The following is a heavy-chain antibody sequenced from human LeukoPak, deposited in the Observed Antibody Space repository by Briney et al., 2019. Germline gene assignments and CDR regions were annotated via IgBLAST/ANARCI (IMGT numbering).Heavy chain of an antibody. CDR3: ATSWGVRGVPDLFDY. CDR1: GGSISSGGYY. V-gene: IGHV4-31*03. Sequence: SETLSLTCTVSGGSISSGGYYWSWIRQHPGKGLEWIGYIYYSGSTYYNPSLKSRVTISVDTSKNQFSLKLSSVTAADTAVYYCATSWGVRGVPDLFDYWGQGTLVTVSS. CDR2: IYYSGST. J-gene: IGHJ4*02. D-gene: IGHD3-10*01.